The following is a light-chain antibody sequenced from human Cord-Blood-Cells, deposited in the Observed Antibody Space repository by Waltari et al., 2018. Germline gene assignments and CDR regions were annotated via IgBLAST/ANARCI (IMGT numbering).Light chain of an antibody. J-gene: IGLJ1*01. V-gene: IGLV2-23*03. CDR2: EGS. Sequence: QSALTQPASVSGSPGQSITISCTGTSRDVGIYNLVSCYQQHPGQAPKLMIYEGSKRPSGVSNRFSGSKSGNTASLTISGLQAEDEADYYCCSYAGSSTFFGTGTKVTVL. CDR3: CSYAGSSTF. CDR1: SRDVGIYNL.